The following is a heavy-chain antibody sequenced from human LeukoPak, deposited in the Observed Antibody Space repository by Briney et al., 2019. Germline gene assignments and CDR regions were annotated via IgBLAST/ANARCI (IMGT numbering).Heavy chain of an antibody. CDR3: PRGVSTVTSYYYYYYMDV. J-gene: IGHJ6*03. Sequence: ASVKVSCKASGYTFTSYHMYWVRQAPGQGLEWLGLISPSGGTTNDAQKCRGRVTMTRDMSTSTVYMELSRLRSDDTAVYYCPRGVSTVTSYYYYYYMDVWGKGTTVTISS. CDR2: ISPSGGTT. D-gene: IGHD4-17*01. CDR1: GYTFTSYH. V-gene: IGHV1-46*01.